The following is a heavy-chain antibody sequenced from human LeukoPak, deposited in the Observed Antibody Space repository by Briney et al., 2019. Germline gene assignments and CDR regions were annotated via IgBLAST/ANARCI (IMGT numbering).Heavy chain of an antibody. CDR2: IIPIFGTA. CDR1: GGTFSSYA. J-gene: IGHJ5*02. D-gene: IGHD2-15*01. V-gene: IGHV1-69*05. Sequence: GASVKVSCKASGGTFSSYAISWVRQAPGQGLEWMGGIIPIFGTANYAQKFQGRVTITTDESTSTAYMELSSLRSEDTAVYYCARSVAAAFTGFDPWGPGTLVTVSS. CDR3: ARSVAAAFTGFDP.